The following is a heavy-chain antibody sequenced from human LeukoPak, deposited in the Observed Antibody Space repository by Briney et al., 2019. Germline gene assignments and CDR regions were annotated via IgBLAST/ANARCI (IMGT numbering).Heavy chain of an antibody. Sequence: ASVKVSCKASGYTFTSYYTHWVRQAPGQGPEWMGWINPNTGGTNYAQKFQGRVTMTRDTSISTAYMELSSLRSDDTALYYCARGREVAGTVSYWGQGTLVTVSS. D-gene: IGHD6-19*01. J-gene: IGHJ4*02. CDR3: ARGREVAGTVSY. CDR1: GYTFTSYY. CDR2: INPNTGGT. V-gene: IGHV1-2*02.